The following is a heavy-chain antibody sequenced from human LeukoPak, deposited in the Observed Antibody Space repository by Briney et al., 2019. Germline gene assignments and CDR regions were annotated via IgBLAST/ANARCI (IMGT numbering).Heavy chain of an antibody. CDR2: INCDGSST. V-gene: IGHV3-74*01. Sequence: GGSLRLSCAASGFTFSSYWMHWVRQAPGKGLVWVSRINCDGSSTNYADSVKGRFTISRDNAKNTLYLQINSLGAEDTAVYYCARGDSGSYCFDCWGQGTLVTVSS. CDR1: GFTFSSYW. CDR3: ARGDSGSYCFDC. D-gene: IGHD1-26*01. J-gene: IGHJ4*02.